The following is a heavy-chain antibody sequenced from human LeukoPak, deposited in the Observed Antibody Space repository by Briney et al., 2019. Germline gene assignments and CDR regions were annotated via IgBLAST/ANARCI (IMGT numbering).Heavy chain of an antibody. V-gene: IGHV4-30-4*01. CDR3: ARAPMIVVAYDY. CDR1: SGSISSGDYY. J-gene: IGHJ4*02. D-gene: IGHD3-22*01. Sequence: ASQTLSLTCTVSSGSISSGDYYWSWIRQPPGKGLEWIGYIYYSGSTYYNPSLKSRVTISVDTSKNQFSLKLSSVTAADTAVYYCARAPMIVVAYDYWGQGTLVTVSS. CDR2: IYYSGST.